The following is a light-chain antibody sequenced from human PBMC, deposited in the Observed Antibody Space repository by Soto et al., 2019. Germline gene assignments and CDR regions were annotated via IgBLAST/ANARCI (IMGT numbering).Light chain of an antibody. CDR1: SSHVGDYDY. CDR3: CSYAGRYTYD. J-gene: IGLJ1*01. V-gene: IGLV2-11*01. Sequence: VLTPPRPVSGSPRQTVTISCTGTSSHVGDYDYVCWYQQHPGKAPILRIYDVSKWPSGVPDRFSGSKSGNMASPTISGLQADDEADYYCCSYAGRYTYDIGAGTKVTVL. CDR2: DVS.